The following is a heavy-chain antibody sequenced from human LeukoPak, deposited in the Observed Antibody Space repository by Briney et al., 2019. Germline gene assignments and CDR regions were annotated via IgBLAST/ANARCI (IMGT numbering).Heavy chain of an antibody. CDR1: GGSIGSGNYY. CDR3: ARRGDV. Sequence: SETLSLTCTVSGGSIGSGNYYWNWIRQPAGKGLEWIGRIYTSGSTNYNPSLKSRVIISMDTSKNQFSLQLSSVTAADTAVYYCARRGDVWGQGTMVTVSS. CDR2: IYTSGST. D-gene: IGHD3-10*01. J-gene: IGHJ3*01. V-gene: IGHV4-61*02.